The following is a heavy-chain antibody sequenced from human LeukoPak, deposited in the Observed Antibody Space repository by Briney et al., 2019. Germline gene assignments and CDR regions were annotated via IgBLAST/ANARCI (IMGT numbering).Heavy chain of an antibody. CDR1: GFTFSTYW. CDR3: ATELRESGASSRNAFDI. D-gene: IGHD2-15*01. V-gene: IGHV3-74*01. CDR2: INSDGSYT. J-gene: IGHJ3*02. Sequence: PGGSLRLSCTASGFTFSTYWMHWVRQAPGKGLVWVSLINSDGSYTDFADSVKGRFTISRDNAQGTPYLQMNSLRVEDTAVYYCATELRESGASSRNAFDIWGQGTVVSVSS.